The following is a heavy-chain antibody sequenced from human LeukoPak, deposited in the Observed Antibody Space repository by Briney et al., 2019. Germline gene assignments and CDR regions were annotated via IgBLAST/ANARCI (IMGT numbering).Heavy chain of an antibody. CDR1: GYSFTSYW. D-gene: IGHD4-17*01. Sequence: SGESLKISCKGSGYSFTSYWIGWVRQMPGKGLEWMGIIYPADSDTRYNPSFQGQVTISADKSISTAYLQWSSLKASDTAKYYCAGYPPTATTAYYYGMDVWGQGTMVTVSS. CDR2: IYPADSDT. CDR3: AGYPPTATTAYYYGMDV. J-gene: IGHJ6*02. V-gene: IGHV5-51*01.